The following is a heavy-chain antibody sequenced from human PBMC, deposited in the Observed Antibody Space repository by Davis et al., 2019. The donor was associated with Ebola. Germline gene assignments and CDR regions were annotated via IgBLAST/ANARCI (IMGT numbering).Heavy chain of an antibody. CDR3: ARDGVITMVRGVISGPGAFDI. Sequence: GESLKISCAASGFTFKSYGMNWVRQAPGKGLEWVSYISMSSNTIYYADSVKGRFTISRDNAKNSLFLQMNSLRDEDTAVYYCARDGVITMVRGVISGPGAFDIWGQGTRVIVSS. CDR2: ISMSSNTI. J-gene: IGHJ3*02. D-gene: IGHD3-10*01. CDR1: GFTFKSYG. V-gene: IGHV3-48*02.